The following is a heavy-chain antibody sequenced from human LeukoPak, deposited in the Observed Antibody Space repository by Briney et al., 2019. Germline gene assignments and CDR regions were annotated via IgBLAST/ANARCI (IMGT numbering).Heavy chain of an antibody. CDR2: IYYSGST. D-gene: IGHD4-23*01. V-gene: IGHV4-59*01. CDR3: ARSYGGNRWHGFDI. CDR1: GGSMSSYY. J-gene: IGHJ3*02. Sequence: SETLSLTCTVSGGSMSSYYWSWIRQPPGKGLEWIGYIYYSGSTNYNPSLNSRVTISVDTSKNQFSLKLSSVTAADTAVYYCARSYGGNRWHGFDIWGQGTMVTVSS.